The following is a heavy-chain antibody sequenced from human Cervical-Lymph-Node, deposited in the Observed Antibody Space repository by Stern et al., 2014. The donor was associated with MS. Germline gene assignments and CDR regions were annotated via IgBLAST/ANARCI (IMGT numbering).Heavy chain of an antibody. D-gene: IGHD2/OR15-2a*01. CDR2: IRTKANGETS. J-gene: IGHJ5*02. CDR1: GFTFGDCV. V-gene: IGHV3-49*03. Sequence: EVQLVESGGGLVQPGRSLRLSCTTSGFTFGDCVMSWFRQAPGKGLEWVRCIRTKANGETSEYAASVTGRFTIARDDSTSIAYLQMNSLKTEDTAMYYCTRYFGFDPWGQGTLVTVSS. CDR3: TRYFGFDP.